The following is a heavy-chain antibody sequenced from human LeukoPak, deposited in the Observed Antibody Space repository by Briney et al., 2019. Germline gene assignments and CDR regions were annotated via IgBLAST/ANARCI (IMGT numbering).Heavy chain of an antibody. CDR3: AREWGGYCSSTSCYDLPYFDY. D-gene: IGHD2-2*01. V-gene: IGHV4-34*01. J-gene: IGHJ4*02. CDR1: GESFSGYY. Sequence: SETLSLTCDVYGESFSGYYWSWTRQPPGKGLEWIGSIYYSGSTYYNPSLKSRVTISVDTSKNQFSLKLSSVTAADTAVYYCAREWGGYCSSTSCYDLPYFDYWGQGTLVTVSS. CDR2: IYYSGST.